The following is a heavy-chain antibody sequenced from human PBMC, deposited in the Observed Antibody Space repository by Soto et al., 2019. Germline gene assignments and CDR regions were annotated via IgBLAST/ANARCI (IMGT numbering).Heavy chain of an antibody. D-gene: IGHD3-22*01. J-gene: IGHJ3*02. CDR2: ISYDGSNK. CDR3: AKPHRDYYDSSGYFDAFDI. CDR1: GFTFSSYG. Sequence: QVQLVESGGGVVQPGRSLRLSCAASGFTFSSYGMHWVRQAPGKGLEWVAVISYDGSNKYYADSVKGRFTISRDNSKNTLYLQRNSLRAEDTAVYYCAKPHRDYYDSSGYFDAFDIWGQGTMVTVSS. V-gene: IGHV3-30*18.